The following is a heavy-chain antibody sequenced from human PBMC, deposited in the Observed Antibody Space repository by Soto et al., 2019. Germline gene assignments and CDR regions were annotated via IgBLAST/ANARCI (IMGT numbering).Heavy chain of an antibody. V-gene: IGHV3-21*01. Sequence: GGSLRLSCAASVFTFTNHNMNWVRQAPGKGLEWVSSISSSSSFRNYADSVKGRFSISRDNDKNLVYLQMDSLRAEDTAVYYCARDPPLSVLVVVATDDFWGQGTLVTVPS. CDR3: ARDPPLSVLVVVATDDF. D-gene: IGHD2-21*01. J-gene: IGHJ4*02. CDR2: ISSSSSFR. CDR1: VFTFTNHN.